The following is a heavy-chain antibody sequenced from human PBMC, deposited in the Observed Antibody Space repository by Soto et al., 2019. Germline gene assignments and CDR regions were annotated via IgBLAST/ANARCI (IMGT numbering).Heavy chain of an antibody. J-gene: IGHJ3*02. CDR3: ARGRGVVVTNDAFGI. CDR2: ISYDGSNK. Sequence: QVQLVESGGGVVQPGRSLRLSCAASGFTFSSYAMHWVRQAPGKGLEWVAVISYDGSNKYYADSVKGRFTISRDNSKNTLYLEMNSLRAEDTAVYYCARGRGVVVTNDAFGIWGQGTMVTVSS. CDR1: GFTFSSYA. V-gene: IGHV3-30-3*01. D-gene: IGHD3-22*01.